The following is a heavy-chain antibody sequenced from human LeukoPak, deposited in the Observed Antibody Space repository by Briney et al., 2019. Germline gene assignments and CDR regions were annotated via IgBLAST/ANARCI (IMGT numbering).Heavy chain of an antibody. Sequence: SVKVSCKASGGTFSSYAISWVRQAPGQGLEWMGGIIPIFGTANYAQKFQGRVTMTRDTSISTAYMELSRLRSDDTAVYYCARGTMVRGGVPDYYYYMDVWGKGTTVTVSS. CDR2: IIPIFGTA. D-gene: IGHD3-10*01. J-gene: IGHJ6*03. CDR1: GGTFSSYA. V-gene: IGHV1-69*05. CDR3: ARGTMVRGGVPDYYYYMDV.